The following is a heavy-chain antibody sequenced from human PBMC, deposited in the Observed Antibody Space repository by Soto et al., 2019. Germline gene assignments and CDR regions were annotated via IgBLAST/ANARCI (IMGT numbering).Heavy chain of an antibody. CDR2: IKDDGSEI. CDR3: ARDIGFDYVN. Sequence: VGSLRLSCAVSGFNVMSYWMSWVRQAPGKGLEWVASIKDDGSEIYYLQSVRGRFSISRDSAGNALYLTMNYLSAEDTGVYFCARDIGFDYVNWGQGTLVTVSS. D-gene: IGHD3-16*01. CDR1: GFNVMSYW. J-gene: IGHJ4*02. V-gene: IGHV3-7*01.